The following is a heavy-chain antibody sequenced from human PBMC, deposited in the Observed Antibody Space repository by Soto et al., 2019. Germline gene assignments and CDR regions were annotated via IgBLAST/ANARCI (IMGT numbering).Heavy chain of an antibody. Sequence: QITLKESGPTLVKPTQTLTLTCTFSGFSLSTSGVGVGWIRQPPGKALEWLALIYWDDDKRYSPSLKSRLTITPDTSKNQVVHTMTNMDPVDTATCDCAHRPWSTMVRGVPYNWFDPWGQGTLVTVSS. V-gene: IGHV2-5*02. CDR2: IYWDDDK. CDR3: AHRPWSTMVRGVPYNWFDP. J-gene: IGHJ5*02. D-gene: IGHD3-10*01. CDR1: GFSLSTSGVG.